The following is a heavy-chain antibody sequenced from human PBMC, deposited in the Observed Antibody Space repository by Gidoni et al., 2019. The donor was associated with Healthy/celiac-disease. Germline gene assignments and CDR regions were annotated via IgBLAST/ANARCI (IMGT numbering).Heavy chain of an antibody. V-gene: IGHV5-51*01. CDR3: ARVMAGIVVVTARAFDI. Sequence: EVQLVQSGAAVKKPGASLKISCKGSGYSFTSYWLGWVRQLPGKGLEWMGIIYPGDSDTRYSPSFQGQVTISADKSISTAYLQWSSLKASDTAMYYCARVMAGIVVVTARAFDIWGQGTMVTVSS. J-gene: IGHJ3*02. CDR2: IYPGDSDT. D-gene: IGHD2-21*02. CDR1: GYSFTSYW.